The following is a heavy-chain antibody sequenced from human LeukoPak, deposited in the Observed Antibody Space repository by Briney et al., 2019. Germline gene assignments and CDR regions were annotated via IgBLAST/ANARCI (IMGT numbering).Heavy chain of an antibody. CDR1: GFTFSTYS. V-gene: IGHV3-23*01. CDR2: ISGSGGST. J-gene: IGHJ4*02. CDR3: AKDGYYDSSGYNDY. Sequence: GGSLRLSCAASGFTFSTYSMNWVRQAPGKGLEWVSAISGSGGSTYYADSVKGRFTISRDNSKSTLYLQMSSLSAEDTAVYYCAKDGYYDSSGYNDYWGQGTLVTVSS. D-gene: IGHD3-22*01.